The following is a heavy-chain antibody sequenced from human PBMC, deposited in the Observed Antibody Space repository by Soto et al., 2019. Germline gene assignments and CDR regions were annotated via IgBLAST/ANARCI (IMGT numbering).Heavy chain of an antibody. CDR1: GYTFTGYY. J-gene: IGHJ3*02. CDR2: INPNSGGT. CDR3: ARSRGRSYYDFWSGYPRAHAFDI. D-gene: IGHD3-3*01. V-gene: IGHV1-2*04. Sequence: EASVKVSCKASGYTFTGYYMHWVRQAPGQGLEWMGWINPNSGGTNYAQKFQGWVTMTRDTSISTAYMELSRLRSDDTAVYYCARSRGRSYYDFWSGYPRAHAFDIWGQGTMVTVSS.